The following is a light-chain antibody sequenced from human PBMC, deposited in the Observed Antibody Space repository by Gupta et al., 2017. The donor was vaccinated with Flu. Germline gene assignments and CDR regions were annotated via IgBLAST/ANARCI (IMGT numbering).Light chain of an antibody. CDR1: QSVSNQ. CDR3: QQRSGLPMYT. CDR2: DAS. Sequence: EIVLTQSPVTLSLSPGDSAILSCRASQSVSNQLAWYKQRPGQPPRLLMYDASRRAAGIPARFSGSGYGKDLPLTITTREQEDFAVYYCQQRSGLPMYTFGQGTKLEIK. V-gene: IGKV3-11*01. J-gene: IGKJ2*01.